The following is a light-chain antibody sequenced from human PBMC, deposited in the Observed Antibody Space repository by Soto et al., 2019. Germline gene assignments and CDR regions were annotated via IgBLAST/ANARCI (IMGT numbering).Light chain of an antibody. CDR2: DAA. CDR1: QSVSSY. Sequence: EVVLTQSPATLSLSPGERATLSCRASQSVSSYLVWYQQTPGQAPRLLIYDAANRSIGIPARFSGSGSGTDFPRSISSLADEDAAVYCCQQRSDWVTFGQGTKLEIK. V-gene: IGKV3-11*01. CDR3: QQRSDWVT. J-gene: IGKJ2*01.